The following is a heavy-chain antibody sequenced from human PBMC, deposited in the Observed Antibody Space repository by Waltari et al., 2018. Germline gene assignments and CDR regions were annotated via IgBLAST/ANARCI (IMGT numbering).Heavy chain of an antibody. D-gene: IGHD2-8*02. CDR2: IYDSGST. J-gene: IGHJ4*02. Sequence: QVQLQESGPGLVKPSETLSLTCAVSGYSIRRGYYWGWIRQPPGKGLEGIGSIYDSGSTYYNPSPKSRVTISVDTSKTQFSLKLSSVTAADTSVYYCARLVLYCTGGVCSPYYFDYWGQGTLVTVSS. CDR3: ARLVLYCTGGVCSPYYFDY. CDR1: GYSIRRGYY. V-gene: IGHV4-38-2*01.